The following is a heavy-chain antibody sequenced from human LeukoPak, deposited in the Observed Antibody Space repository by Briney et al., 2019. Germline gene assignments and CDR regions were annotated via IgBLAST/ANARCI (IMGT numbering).Heavy chain of an antibody. CDR2: IIPILGIA. CDR3: ARAVRGVIDY. D-gene: IGHD3-10*01. V-gene: IGHV1-69*04. Sequence: ASVKVSCKASGGTFSSYAISWVRQAPGQGLEWMGRIIPILGIANYAQKFQGRVTITAGKSTSTAYMELSSLRSEDTAVYYCARAVRGVIDYWGQGTLVTVSS. J-gene: IGHJ4*02. CDR1: GGTFSSYA.